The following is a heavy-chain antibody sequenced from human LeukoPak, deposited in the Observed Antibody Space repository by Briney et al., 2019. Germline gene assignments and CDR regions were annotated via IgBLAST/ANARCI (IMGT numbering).Heavy chain of an antibody. CDR3: ASLGSYAYYDFWSAQPNWFDP. CDR2: ISSSSSYI. Sequence: GGSLRLSCAASGFTFSSYSMNWVRQAPGKGLEWVSSISSSSSYIYYADSVKGRFTISRDNAKNSLYLQMNSLRAEDTAVYYCASLGSYAYYDFWSAQPNWFDPWGQGTLVTVSS. J-gene: IGHJ5*02. CDR1: GFTFSSYS. V-gene: IGHV3-21*01. D-gene: IGHD3-3*01.